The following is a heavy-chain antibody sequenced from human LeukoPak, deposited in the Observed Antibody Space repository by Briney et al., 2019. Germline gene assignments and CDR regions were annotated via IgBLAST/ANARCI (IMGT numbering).Heavy chain of an antibody. CDR2: IYYSGST. V-gene: IGHV4-31*11. CDR3: ARDSVTMVRGVIIPSPMDV. D-gene: IGHD3-10*01. J-gene: IGHJ6*02. Sequence: PSETLSLTYAVYGGSFSGYYWSWIRQHPGKGLEWIGYIYYSGSTYYNPSLKSRVTISVDTSKNQFSLKLSSVTAADTAVYYCARDSVTMVRGVIIPSPMDVWGQGTTVTVSS. CDR1: GGSFSGYY.